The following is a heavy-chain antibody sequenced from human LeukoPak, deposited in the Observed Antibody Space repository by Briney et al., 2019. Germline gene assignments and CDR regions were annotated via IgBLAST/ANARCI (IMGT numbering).Heavy chain of an antibody. CDR3: ARDVVEDDAFDI. Sequence: GGSLRLSCAASGFTFSTHWMHWVRQAPGKGLVWVSRINSDGSNTSYADSVKGRFTISRDNAKNTLYLQVNSLRAEDTAVYYCARDVVEDDAFDIWGQGTMVTVSS. CDR2: INSDGSNT. D-gene: IGHD2-2*01. J-gene: IGHJ3*02. V-gene: IGHV3-74*01. CDR1: GFTFSTHW.